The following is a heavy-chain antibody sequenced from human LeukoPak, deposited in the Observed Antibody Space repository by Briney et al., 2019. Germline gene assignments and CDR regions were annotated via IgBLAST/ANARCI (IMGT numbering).Heavy chain of an antibody. CDR3: ARSIAAAGTLDY. V-gene: IGHV1-2*02. CDR1: GYTFTGYY. J-gene: IGHJ4*02. D-gene: IGHD6-13*01. Sequence: ASVKVSCKASGYTFTGYYMHWMRQAPGQGLEWMGWINPNSGGTNYAQKFQGRVTMTRDTSISTAYMELSRLRSDDTAVYYCARSIAAAGTLDYWGQGTLVTVSS. CDR2: INPNSGGT.